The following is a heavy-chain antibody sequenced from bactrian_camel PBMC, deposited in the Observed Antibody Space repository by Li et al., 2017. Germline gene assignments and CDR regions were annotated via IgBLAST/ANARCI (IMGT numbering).Heavy chain of an antibody. CDR3: AAESEPIGWVLGPLEYDN. CDR1: GFTFRNYL. CDR2: IYSDGRNT. Sequence: QLVESGGGSVQAGGSLRLSCTASGFTFRNYLMMWVRQNPGKGLEWVSTIYSDGRNTYYADSVKGRFTISQGNDGNTLYLQMNGLKSEDTGMYYCAAESEPIGWVLGPLEYDNWGQGTQVTVS. D-gene: IGHD5*01. J-gene: IGHJ4*01. V-gene: IGHV3S6*01.